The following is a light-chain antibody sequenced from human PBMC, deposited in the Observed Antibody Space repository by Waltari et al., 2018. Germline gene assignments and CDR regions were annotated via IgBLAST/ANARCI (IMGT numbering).Light chain of an antibody. Sequence: DVVMTQSPLSLPVTLGQPASVSCRSSQSLVHSDGKIYLNWFQQRPGQSPRRLIYQVSNRDSGVPDRFSGSGSGTDFTLKINRVEADDVGVYYCMQATPWPPTFGQGTRLEIK. J-gene: IGKJ5*01. CDR1: QSLVHSDGKIY. CDR2: QVS. V-gene: IGKV2-30*02. CDR3: MQATPWPPT.